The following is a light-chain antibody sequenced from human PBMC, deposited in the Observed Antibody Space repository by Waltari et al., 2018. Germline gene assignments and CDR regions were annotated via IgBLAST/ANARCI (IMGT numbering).Light chain of an antibody. Sequence: VMTQSPLSLSVTPGEPASISCRSSQSLLNDNGYTYFDGYLQKPGQSPQLLIFLVSTRASGVPDRFSGRGSGTDFTLKISRVEAEDVGVYYCMQALHTPYTFGQGTKLEIK. CDR1: QSLLNDNGYTY. CDR2: LVS. V-gene: IGKV2-28*01. J-gene: IGKJ2*01. CDR3: MQALHTPYT.